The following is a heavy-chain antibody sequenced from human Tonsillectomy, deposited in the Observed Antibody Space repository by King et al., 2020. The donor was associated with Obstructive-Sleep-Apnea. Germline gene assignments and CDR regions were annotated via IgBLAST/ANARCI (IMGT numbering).Heavy chain of an antibody. J-gene: IGHJ6*02. Sequence: QLQESGPGLVKPSETLSLTCTVSGGSIISSSYYWGWIRQPPGKGLEWIGRIYYSGSTYYTPSLKRRVTISVHTSKNQFSLKLSSVTAADTAVYYCAREGDIVVVPAANMDVWGQGTTVTVSS. V-gene: IGHV4-39*07. CDR2: IYYSGST. CDR3: AREGDIVVVPAANMDV. D-gene: IGHD2-2*01. CDR1: GGSIISSSYY.